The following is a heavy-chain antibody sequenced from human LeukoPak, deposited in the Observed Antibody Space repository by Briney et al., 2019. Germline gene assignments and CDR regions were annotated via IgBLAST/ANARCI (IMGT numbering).Heavy chain of an antibody. D-gene: IGHD3-16*01. Sequence: GGSLRLSCAASGFTFNIFEMNWVRQAPGKGLEWVSYISSSGSTIHYADSVKGRFTISRDNAKNSLYLQMNSLRAEDTAIYYCASAYGGLLDYWGQGTLVTVSS. CDR2: ISSSGSTI. V-gene: IGHV3-48*03. CDR3: ASAYGGLLDY. CDR1: GFTFNIFE. J-gene: IGHJ4*02.